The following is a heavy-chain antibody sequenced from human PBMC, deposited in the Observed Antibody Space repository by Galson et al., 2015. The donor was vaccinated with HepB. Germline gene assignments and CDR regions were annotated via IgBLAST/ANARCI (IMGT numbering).Heavy chain of an antibody. Sequence: SVKVSCKASGGAFRSYPISWVRQAPGQGLEWIGRLIPILGIANYAQKFQARVTITADKSTTTAYMALSSLRSEDTAVYYCARGGRQQLVLGPSQPQYFGMDVWGQGTTVTVSS. CDR2: LIPILGIA. CDR1: GGAFRSYP. V-gene: IGHV1-69*04. D-gene: IGHD6-13*01. J-gene: IGHJ6*02. CDR3: ARGGRQQLVLGPSQPQYFGMDV.